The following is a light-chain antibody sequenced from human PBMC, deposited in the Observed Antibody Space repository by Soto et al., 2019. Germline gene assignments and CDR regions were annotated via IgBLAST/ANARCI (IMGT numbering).Light chain of an antibody. CDR1: QDISNY. CDR3: QQYDNLLRT. CDR2: DAS. V-gene: IGKV1-33*01. J-gene: IGKJ1*01. Sequence: DIQMTQSPSTLSGSVGDRVTITCQASQDISNYLNWYQQKPGKAPKLLIYDASNLETGVPSRFSGSGSGTDFTFTISSLQPEDIATYYCQQYDNLLRTFGQGTKVDIK.